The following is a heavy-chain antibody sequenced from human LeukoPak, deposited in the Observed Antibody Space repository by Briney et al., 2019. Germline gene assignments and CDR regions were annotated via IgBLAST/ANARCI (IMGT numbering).Heavy chain of an antibody. J-gene: IGHJ4*02. Sequence: GGSLRLSCAASGFTFSSYNMNWVRQAPGKGLEWVSVISSSSRYMYYADSVKGRFTISRDNARNSLYLQMNSLRAEDTAVYYCARVSTAVSLAIDYWGQATLATVST. D-gene: IGHD6-13*01. CDR3: ARVSTAVSLAIDY. CDR2: ISSSSRYM. CDR1: GFTFSSYN. V-gene: IGHV3-21*06.